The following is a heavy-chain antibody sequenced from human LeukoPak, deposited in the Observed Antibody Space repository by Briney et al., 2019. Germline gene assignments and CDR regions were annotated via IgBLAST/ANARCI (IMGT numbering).Heavy chain of an antibody. CDR2: INHSGST. J-gene: IGHJ4*02. V-gene: IGHV4-34*01. Sequence: SETLSLTCAVYGGSFSGYYWSWIRQPPGKGLEWIGEINHSGSTNYNPSLKSRVTISVDTSKNQFSLKLSSVTAADTAVYYCARGRGDFWSGYPFDYWGQGTLVTVSS. CDR3: ARGRGDFWSGYPFDY. D-gene: IGHD3-3*01. CDR1: GGSFSGYY.